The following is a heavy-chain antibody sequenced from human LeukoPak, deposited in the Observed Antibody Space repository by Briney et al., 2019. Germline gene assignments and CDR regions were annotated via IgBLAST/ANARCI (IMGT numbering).Heavy chain of an antibody. CDR1: GFTFSTYW. Sequence: GGSLRLSCAASGFTFSTYWMNWVRQAPGKGLEWVATVKEDGSEKYYMDSVKGRFIIFRDNAKNSLYLQMNSLRAGDTAVYHCAKNWGWFDYWGQGTLVTVSS. V-gene: IGHV3-7*05. J-gene: IGHJ4*02. CDR3: AKNWGWFDY. D-gene: IGHD7-27*01. CDR2: VKEDGSEK.